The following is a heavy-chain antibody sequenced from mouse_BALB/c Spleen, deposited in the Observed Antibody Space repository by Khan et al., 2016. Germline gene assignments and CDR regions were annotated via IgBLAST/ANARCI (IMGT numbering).Heavy chain of an antibody. CDR2: ISSGSSTI. J-gene: IGHJ3*01. Sequence: EVELVESGGGLVQPGGSRKLSCAASGFTFSSFGMHWVRQAPEKGLEWVAYISSGSSTIYYADTVKGRFTISRDNPKNTLFLQRTSLRSEDTAMYYCARAGLLAWFAYWGQGTLVTVSA. V-gene: IGHV5-17*02. CDR1: GFTFSSFG. CDR3: ARAGLLAWFAY.